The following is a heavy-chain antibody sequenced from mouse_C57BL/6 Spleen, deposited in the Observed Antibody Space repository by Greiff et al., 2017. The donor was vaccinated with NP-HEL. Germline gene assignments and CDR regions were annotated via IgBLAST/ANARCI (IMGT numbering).Heavy chain of an antibody. CDR2: IRLKSDNYAT. CDR1: GFTFSNYW. J-gene: IGHJ4*01. CDR3: TEGLRAMDY. V-gene: IGHV6-3*01. Sequence: EVRLVESGGGLVQPGGSMKLSCVAPGFTFSNYWMNWVRQSPEKGLEWVAQIRLKSDNYATHYAESVKGRFTISRDDSKSSVYLQMNNLRAEDTGIYYCTEGLRAMDYWGQGTSVTVSS.